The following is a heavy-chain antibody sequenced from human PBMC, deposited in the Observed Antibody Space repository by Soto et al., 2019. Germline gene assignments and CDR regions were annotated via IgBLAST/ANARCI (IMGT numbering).Heavy chain of an antibody. V-gene: IGHV3-23*01. CDR1: GFTFSSYA. D-gene: IGHD6-13*01. CDR3: AKSSLGAAVPAFDY. J-gene: IGHJ4*02. Sequence: GGSLRLACAASGFTFSSYAMSWVRQAPGKGLEWVSAISGSGGSTYYADSVKGRFTISRDNSKNTLYLQMNSLRAEDTAVYYWAKSSLGAAVPAFDYWGQGTLVTVSS. CDR2: ISGSGGST.